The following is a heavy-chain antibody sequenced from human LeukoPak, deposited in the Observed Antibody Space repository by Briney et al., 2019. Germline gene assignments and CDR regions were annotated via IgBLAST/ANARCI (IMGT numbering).Heavy chain of an antibody. CDR1: GYTFTSYG. D-gene: IGHD3-10*01. CDR2: ISAYNGNT. V-gene: IGHV1-18*01. CDR3: ARDRQRITMVLGVIRFDY. J-gene: IGHJ4*02. Sequence: ASVKVSCKASGYTFTSYGICWVRQAPGQGLEWMGWISAYNGNTNYAQKLQGRVTMTTDTSTSTAYMELRSLRSDDTAVYYCARDRQRITMVLGVIRFDYWGQGTLVTVSS.